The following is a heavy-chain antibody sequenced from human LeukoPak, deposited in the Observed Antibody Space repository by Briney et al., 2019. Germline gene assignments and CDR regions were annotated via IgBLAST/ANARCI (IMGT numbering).Heavy chain of an antibody. CDR2: IYYSGST. Sequence: SETLSLTCTVSGGSISSYYWSWIRQPPGKGLEWIGYIYYSGSTNYNPSLKSRVTISVDASKNQFSLKLSPVTAADTAVYYCAREGFGAHDAFDIWGQGTMVTVSS. J-gene: IGHJ3*02. CDR1: GGSISSYY. CDR3: AREGFGAHDAFDI. V-gene: IGHV4-59*01. D-gene: IGHD4/OR15-4a*01.